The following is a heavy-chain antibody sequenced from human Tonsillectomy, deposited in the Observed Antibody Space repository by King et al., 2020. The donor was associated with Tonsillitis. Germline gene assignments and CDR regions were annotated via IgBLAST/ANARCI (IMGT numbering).Heavy chain of an antibody. J-gene: IGHJ4*02. CDR1: GVTFYNHD. V-gene: IGHV3-30*02. CDR3: ALQNGAQTYLGAHIYYFDF. Sequence: VQLVESGGGVVQPGGSLRLSCAASGVTFYNHDIHWVRQAPGKGLEWVAFIPYDGSENLYGGSVKGRFTISRDNSKNTAYLQMNSLRPEDTALYYCALQNGAQTYLGAHIYYFDFWGQGTLVTVSS. D-gene: IGHD1-26*01. CDR2: IPYDGSEN.